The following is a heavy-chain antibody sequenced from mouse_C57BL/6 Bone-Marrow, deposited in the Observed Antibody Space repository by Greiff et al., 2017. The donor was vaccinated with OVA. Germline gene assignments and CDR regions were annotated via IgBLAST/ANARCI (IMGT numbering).Heavy chain of an antibody. CDR1: GYAFSSYW. CDR3: ARGPLNGYYPGFAY. D-gene: IGHD2-3*01. J-gene: IGHJ3*01. CDR2: IYPGDGDT. Sequence: VQLKESGAELVKPGASVKISCKASGYAFSSYWMNWVKQRPGKGLEWIGQIYPGDGDTNYNGKFKGKATLTADKSSSTAYMQLSSLTSEDSAVYFCARGPLNGYYPGFAYWGQGTLVTVSA. V-gene: IGHV1-80*01.